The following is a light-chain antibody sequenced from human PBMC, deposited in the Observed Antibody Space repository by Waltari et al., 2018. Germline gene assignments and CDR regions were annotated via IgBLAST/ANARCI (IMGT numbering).Light chain of an antibody. V-gene: IGKV1-17*01. Sequence: DIQMTQSPSSLSASVGDRVTITCRASQGIRNDLGRSQQKPGKAPKRLIYAASRLQSGVPSRFSGSGSGTEFTLTISSLQPYEFATYYCLQYKSLWTFGQGTKVQTK. J-gene: IGKJ1*01. CDR2: AAS. CDR3: LQYKSLWT. CDR1: QGIRND.